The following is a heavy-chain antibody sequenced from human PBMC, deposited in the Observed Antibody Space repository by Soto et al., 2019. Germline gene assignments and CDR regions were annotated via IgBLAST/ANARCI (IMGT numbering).Heavy chain of an antibody. D-gene: IGHD2-15*01. V-gene: IGHV3-33*01. CDR1: GFTFSSYG. CDR3: AREDCSGGSCYFAIPAFDI. J-gene: IGHJ3*02. CDR2: IWYDGSNK. Sequence: PGGSLRLSCAASGFTFSSYGMHWGRQAPGKGLEWVAVIWYDGSNKYYADSVPGRFTISRDNSKNTLYLQMNSLRAEDTAVYYCAREDCSGGSCYFAIPAFDIWGQGTMV.